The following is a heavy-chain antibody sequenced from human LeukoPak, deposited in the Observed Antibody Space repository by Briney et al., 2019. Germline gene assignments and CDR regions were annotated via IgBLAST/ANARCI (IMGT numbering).Heavy chain of an antibody. J-gene: IGHJ6*02. CDR1: GFTFSSYA. Sequence: GGSLRLSCAASGFTFSSYAMSWVRQAPGKGLEWVSAISGSGGSTYYADSVKGRFTISRDNSKNTLYLQMNSLRADDTAVYYCAKEGRSSHFYYGMDVWGQGTTVTVSS. D-gene: IGHD3-16*02. CDR2: ISGSGGST. CDR3: AKEGRSSHFYYGMDV. V-gene: IGHV3-23*01.